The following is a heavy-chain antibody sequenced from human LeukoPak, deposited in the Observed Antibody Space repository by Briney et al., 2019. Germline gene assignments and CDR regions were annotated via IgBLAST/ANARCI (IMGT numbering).Heavy chain of an antibody. CDR2: IYTSGSS. J-gene: IGHJ6*03. CDR1: GGSISSANSY. V-gene: IGHV4-61*02. D-gene: IGHD5-12*01. Sequence: SETLSLTCTVSGGSISSANSYWNWIRQPAGKGLEWIGRIYTSGSSNYNPSLKSRVTISVGTSKNQFSLRLSSVIAADTAVYYCARASGYSGYDLGAYYYFYMDVWGKGTTVTVSS. CDR3: ARASGYSGYDLGAYYYFYMDV.